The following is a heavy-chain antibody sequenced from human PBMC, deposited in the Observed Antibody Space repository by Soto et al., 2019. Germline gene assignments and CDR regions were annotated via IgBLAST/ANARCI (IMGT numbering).Heavy chain of an antibody. CDR3: AKDLGGALGNFDY. V-gene: IGHV3-9*01. Sequence: EVQLVESGGGLVQPGRSLRLSCAASGFTFDDYAMHWVRRAPGKGLEWVSGISWNSGSIGYADSVKGRFTISRDNAKNSLYLQMNSLRAEDTALYYCAKDLGGALGNFDYWGQGTLVTVSS. CDR2: ISWNSGSI. CDR1: GFTFDDYA. D-gene: IGHD1-26*01. J-gene: IGHJ4*02.